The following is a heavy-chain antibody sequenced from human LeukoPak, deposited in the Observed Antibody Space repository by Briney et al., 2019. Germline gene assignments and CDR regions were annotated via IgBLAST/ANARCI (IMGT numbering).Heavy chain of an antibody. CDR3: ARGDYETHGYQTR. J-gene: IGHJ4*02. Sequence: ASVKGSCKASGYIFTSYVLHWVRQAPGQGLEWMGWINTNTGNPTYAQGFTGRFVFSLDTSVSTAYLQISSLKADDTAMYYCARGDYETHGYQTRWGQGTLVTVSS. CDR2: INTNTGNP. CDR1: GYIFTSYV. V-gene: IGHV7-4-1*02. D-gene: IGHD3-22*01.